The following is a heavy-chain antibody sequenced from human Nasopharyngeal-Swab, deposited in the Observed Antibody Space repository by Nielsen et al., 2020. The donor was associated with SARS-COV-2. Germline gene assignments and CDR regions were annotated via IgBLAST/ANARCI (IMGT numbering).Heavy chain of an antibody. D-gene: IGHD6-13*01. V-gene: IGHV1-18*01. CDR3: ARTRIAGQEYYFDY. J-gene: IGHJ4*02. CDR1: GYTFTSYG. Sequence: ASVKVSCKASGYTFTSYGISWVRQAPGQGLEWMGWISAYNGNTNYAQKLQGRVTMTSDTSTSTAYMELRSLRSDDTAVYYCARTRIAGQEYYFDYWGQGTLVTVSS. CDR2: ISAYNGNT.